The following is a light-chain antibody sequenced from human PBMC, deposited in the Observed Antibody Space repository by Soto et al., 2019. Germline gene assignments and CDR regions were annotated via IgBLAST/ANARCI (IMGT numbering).Light chain of an antibody. CDR3: SSYTTSITHWV. CDR2: EVS. V-gene: IGLV2-14*01. CDR1: SSDVGGYNY. J-gene: IGLJ3*02. Sequence: QSALTQPASVSWSPGQSITISCTGTSSDVGGYNYVSWYQQHPGKAPKLMIYEVSNRHSGVSNRFSDSKSGNTVSLTISGLQAEDEADYYCSSYTTSITHWVFGGRTKLTF.